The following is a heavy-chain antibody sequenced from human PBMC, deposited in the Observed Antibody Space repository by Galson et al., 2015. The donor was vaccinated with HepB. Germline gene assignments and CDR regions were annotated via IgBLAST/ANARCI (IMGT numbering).Heavy chain of an antibody. CDR1: GYTFTSYY. Sequence: SVKVSCKASGYTFTSYYMHWVRQAPGQGLEWMGIINPSGGSTSYAQKFQGRVTMTRDTSTSTVYMELSSMRSEDTAVYYCAGGGCSGGSCYPYFDYWGQGTLVTVSS. CDR3: AGGGCSGGSCYPYFDY. V-gene: IGHV1-46*01. CDR2: INPSGGST. J-gene: IGHJ4*02. D-gene: IGHD2-15*01.